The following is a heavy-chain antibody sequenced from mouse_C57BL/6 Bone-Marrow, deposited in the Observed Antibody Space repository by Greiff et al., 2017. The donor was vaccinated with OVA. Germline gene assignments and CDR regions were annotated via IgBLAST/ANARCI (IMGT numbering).Heavy chain of an antibody. V-gene: IGHV10-1*01. CDR1: GFSFNTYA. CDR2: IRSKSNNYAT. D-gene: IGHD4-1*01. Sequence: EVKLMESGGGLVQPKGSLKLSCAASGFSFNTYAMNWVRQAPGKGLEWVARIRSKSNNYATYYADSVKDRFTISRDDSESMLYLQMNNVKTEDTARYYCVRRARGKDYFDYWGQGTTLTVSS. CDR3: VRRARGKDYFDY. J-gene: IGHJ2*01.